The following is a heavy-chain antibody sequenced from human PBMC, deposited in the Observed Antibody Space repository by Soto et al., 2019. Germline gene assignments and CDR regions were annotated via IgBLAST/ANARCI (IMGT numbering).Heavy chain of an antibody. Sequence: EVQLLESGGGLVQPGGSLRLSCAASGFTFSSYAMSWVRQAPGKGLEWVSAISGSGGSKYYADSVKGRFTISRDNSKNTHHLQMNSLRAEDTAVYYCAKEAESITIFGVEVAPHYYFDYWGQGTLVTVSS. V-gene: IGHV3-23*01. CDR3: AKEAESITIFGVEVAPHYYFDY. J-gene: IGHJ4*02. CDR2: ISGSGGSK. D-gene: IGHD3-3*01. CDR1: GFTFSSYA.